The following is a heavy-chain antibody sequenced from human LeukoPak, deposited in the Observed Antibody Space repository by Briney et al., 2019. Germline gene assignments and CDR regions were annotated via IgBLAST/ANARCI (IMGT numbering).Heavy chain of an antibody. Sequence: WKSVRLSLTASGFTLSSYAMSWFRQATGNGLQDLSAISGSGGSTYYADSVKGRFTISRDNSKNTLYLQMNSLRAEDTAVYYCAKSLSVATITFDYWGQGTLVTVSS. CDR1: GFTLSSYA. V-gene: IGHV3-23*01. CDR2: ISGSGGST. J-gene: IGHJ4*02. CDR3: AKSLSVATITFDY. D-gene: IGHD5-24*01.